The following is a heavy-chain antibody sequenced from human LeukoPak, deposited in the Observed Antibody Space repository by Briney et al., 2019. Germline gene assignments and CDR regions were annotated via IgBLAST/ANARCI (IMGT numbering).Heavy chain of an antibody. Sequence: SQTLSLTCAISGDSVSSNSAAWNWIRQSPSRGLEWLGRTYYRSKWYNDYAVSVKSRITINPDTSKNQFSLQLNSVTPEDTAVYYCARVGDYDSNFYYYGMDVWGQGTTVTVSS. V-gene: IGHV6-1*01. CDR3: ARVGDYDSNFYYYGMDV. CDR1: GDSVSSNSAA. J-gene: IGHJ6*02. D-gene: IGHD3-22*01. CDR2: TYYRSKWYN.